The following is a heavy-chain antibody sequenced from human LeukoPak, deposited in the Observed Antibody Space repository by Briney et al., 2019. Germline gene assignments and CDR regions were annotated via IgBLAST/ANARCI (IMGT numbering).Heavy chain of an antibody. V-gene: IGHV4-59*01. J-gene: IGHJ4*02. D-gene: IGHD6-25*01. CDR3: ARDLWRSGRFDY. CDR1: VGCISNYY. Sequence: PSETLSLTCTLSVGCISNYYWLWTRQTRGEGLERIGYFYYSVSSDYDPSLKSRVTISVDTSKNQFSLNLSSVTAADAAVYYCARDLWRSGRFDYWGQGTLITVSS. CDR2: FYYSVSS.